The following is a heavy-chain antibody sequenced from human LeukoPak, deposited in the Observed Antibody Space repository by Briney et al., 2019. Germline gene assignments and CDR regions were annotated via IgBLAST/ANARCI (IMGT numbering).Heavy chain of an antibody. J-gene: IGHJ5*02. Sequence: SGGCLRLSCAASGFTFRSYAMSWVRQAPGKGLEWVSAISGSGGITDYADSVEGRFTISRDNSKNTLYMQMNSLRAEDTAVYYCAKDDYYDSCGYFRSWGQGTLVTVSS. CDR2: ISGSGGIT. CDR3: AKDDYYDSCGYFRS. V-gene: IGHV3-23*01. CDR1: GFTFRSYA. D-gene: IGHD3-22*01.